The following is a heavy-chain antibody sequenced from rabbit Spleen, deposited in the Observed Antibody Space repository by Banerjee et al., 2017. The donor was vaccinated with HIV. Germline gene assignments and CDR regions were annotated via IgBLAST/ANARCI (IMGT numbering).Heavy chain of an antibody. Sequence: QMKETGGGLVQPGGSLKLSCKASGFTLSSYYMNWVRQAPGKGLEWIGYIDPIFHLSTYATWLNGRFTISRDNAQNTVFLQMTSLTAADTATYFCVRDPAYASSSGYYIPYLWGPGTLVTVS. V-gene: IGHV1S7*01. D-gene: IGHD1-1*01. CDR2: IDPIFHLS. J-gene: IGHJ4*01. CDR3: VRDPAYASSSGYYIPYL. CDR1: GFTLSSYY.